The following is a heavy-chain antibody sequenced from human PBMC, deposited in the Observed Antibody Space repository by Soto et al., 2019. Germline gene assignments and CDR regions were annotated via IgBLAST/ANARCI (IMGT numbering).Heavy chain of an antibody. D-gene: IGHD3-22*01. V-gene: IGHV3-23*01. CDR2: ISGSGGST. J-gene: IGHJ4*02. Sequence: EVQLLESGGGLVQPGGSLRLSCAASGFTFSSYAMSWVRQAPGKGLEWVSAISGSGGSTYYADSVKGRFTISRDNSKNTLYLQMNSLRAEDTAVYYCAKDQIVVVINSWHYFDYWGQGTLVTVSS. CDR3: AKDQIVVVINSWHYFDY. CDR1: GFTFSSYA.